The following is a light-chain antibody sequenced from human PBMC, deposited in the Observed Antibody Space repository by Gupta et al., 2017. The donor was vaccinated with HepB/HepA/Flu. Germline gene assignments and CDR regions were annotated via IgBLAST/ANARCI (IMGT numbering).Light chain of an antibody. CDR1: QHINSY. CDR2: DAS. J-gene: IGKJ3*01. Sequence: EIVLTQSPATLSLSTGERATLSGRASQHINSYLDWYQQKPGQAPRLLIYDASNRATGIPARFSGSGSGKDFTLTITRREAEDFAVYYWHQCIILATFGHGTKVDIK. V-gene: IGKV3-11*01. CDR3: HQCIILAT.